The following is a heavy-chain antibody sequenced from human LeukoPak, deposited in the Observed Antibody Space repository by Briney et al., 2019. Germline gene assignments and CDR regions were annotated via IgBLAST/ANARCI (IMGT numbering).Heavy chain of an antibody. CDR3: AREGTMITFGGATRAFDI. CDR2: ISAYNGDT. J-gene: IGHJ3*02. V-gene: IGHV1-18*01. D-gene: IGHD3-16*01. CDR1: GYTFTSYG. Sequence: ASVKVSCKASGYTFTSYGISWVRQAPGQGLEWMGWISAYNGDTNYAQNLQGRVTMTTDTSTSTAYMELSSLRSEDTAVYYCAREGTMITFGGATRAFDIWGQGTMVTVSS.